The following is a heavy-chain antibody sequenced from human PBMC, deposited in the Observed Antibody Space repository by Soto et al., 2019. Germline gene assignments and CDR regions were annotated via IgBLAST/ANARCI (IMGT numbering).Heavy chain of an antibody. CDR1: GYTFTSYG. CDR2: ISAYNGNT. D-gene: IGHD4-17*01. Sequence: QVQLVQSGAEVKKPGASVKVSCKASGYTFTSYGISWVRQAPGQGLEWMGWISAYNGNTNYAQKRXGXVXMXXDTSTSTAYMELRSLRSDDTAVYYCARDLHGDPYYWGQGTLVTVSS. CDR3: ARDLHGDPYY. V-gene: IGHV1-18*01. J-gene: IGHJ4*02.